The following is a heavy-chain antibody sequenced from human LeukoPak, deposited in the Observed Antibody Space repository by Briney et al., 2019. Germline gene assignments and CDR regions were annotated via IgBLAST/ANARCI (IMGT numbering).Heavy chain of an antibody. D-gene: IGHD3-22*01. J-gene: IGHJ4*02. CDR2: IYYSGST. V-gene: IGHV4-59*08. CDR1: GGSISSYY. CDR3: ARSHEVYNYDSSGYYDY. Sequence: SETLSLTCTVSGGSISSYYWSWIRQPPGKGLEWIGYIYYSGSTNYNPSLKSRVTISVDTSKNQFSLKLSSVTAADTAVYYCARSHEVYNYDSSGYYDYWGQGTLVTVSS.